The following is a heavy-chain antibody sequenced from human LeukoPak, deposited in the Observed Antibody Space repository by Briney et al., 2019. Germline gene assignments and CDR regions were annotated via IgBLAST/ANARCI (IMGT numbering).Heavy chain of an antibody. D-gene: IGHD1-26*01. V-gene: IGHV3-48*03. CDR3: ARVGSGSYSVDY. CDR2: ISTSGSTI. Sequence: PGGSLRLSSAASGFTFSSYEMNWVRQAPGKGLEWVSFISTSGSTIYYADSVKGRFTISRDNAKNSLYLQMNSLRDEDTAVYYCARVGSGSYSVDYWGQGTLVTVSS. J-gene: IGHJ4*02. CDR1: GFTFSSYE.